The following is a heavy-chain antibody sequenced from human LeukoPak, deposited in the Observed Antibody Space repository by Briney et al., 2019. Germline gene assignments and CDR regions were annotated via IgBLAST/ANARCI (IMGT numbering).Heavy chain of an antibody. J-gene: IGHJ4*02. V-gene: IGHV3-23*01. CDR2: ISGSGAGT. CDR3: RSPPMVRGVIIDRDY. CDR1: GFTFSSYA. D-gene: IGHD3-10*01. Sequence: GSLRLSCAASGFTFSSYAMSWVRQAPGKGLEWVSAISGSGAGTYYADSVKGRFTISRDNSKNTLYLQMNSLRAEDTAVYYCRSPPMVRGVIIDRDYWGQGTLVTVSS.